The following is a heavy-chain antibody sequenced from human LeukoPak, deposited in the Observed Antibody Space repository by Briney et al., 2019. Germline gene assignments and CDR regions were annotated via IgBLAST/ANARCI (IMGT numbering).Heavy chain of an antibody. V-gene: IGHV3-74*01. CDR3: ARERVPVVLFLMDV. CDR2: ITNDGSST. CDR1: GLTFSSHW. D-gene: IGHD2-2*01. Sequence: PGGSLRLSCAASGLTFSSHWMHWVRQAPGKGLVWVTRITNDGSSTTYADSVKGRFTISRDNAKNMLYLQVNSLRAEDTAVYFCARERVPVVLFLMDVWGQGTTVTVSS. J-gene: IGHJ6*02.